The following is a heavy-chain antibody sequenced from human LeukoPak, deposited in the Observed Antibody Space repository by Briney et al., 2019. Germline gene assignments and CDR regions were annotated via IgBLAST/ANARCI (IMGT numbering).Heavy chain of an antibody. CDR1: GYTFTSYG. D-gene: IGHD2-2*01. CDR3: ARDRMTGRYCSSTSCLSLIDY. CDR2: ISAYNGNT. J-gene: IGHJ4*02. Sequence: ASVKVSCKASGYTFTSYGISWVRQAPGQGLEWMGWISAYNGNTNYAQKLQGRVTMTTDTSTSTAYVELRSLRSDDTAVYYCARDRMTGRYCSSTSCLSLIDYWGQGTLVTVSS. V-gene: IGHV1-18*01.